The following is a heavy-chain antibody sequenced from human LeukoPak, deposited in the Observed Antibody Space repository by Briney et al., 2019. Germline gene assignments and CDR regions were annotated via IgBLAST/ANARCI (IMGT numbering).Heavy chain of an antibody. J-gene: IGHJ4*02. V-gene: IGHV1-69*04. CDR3: AREGSSGYYLYYFDY. CDR2: IIPILGIA. Sequence: SVKVSCKASGGTFSSYAISWVRQAPGQGLEWMGRIIPILGIANYAQKFQGRVTITADKSTSTAYMELSSLRSEDMAVYYCAREGSSGYYLYYFDYWGQGTLVTVSS. D-gene: IGHD3-22*01. CDR1: GGTFSSYA.